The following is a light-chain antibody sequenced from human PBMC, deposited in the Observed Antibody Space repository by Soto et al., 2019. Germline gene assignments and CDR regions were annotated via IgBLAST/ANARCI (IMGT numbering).Light chain of an antibody. V-gene: IGLV4-69*01. CDR2: LNSDGSH. CDR3: QTWGTGIRVV. J-gene: IGLJ2*01. CDR1: SGHSSYA. Sequence: QSVLTQSPSASASLGASVKLTCTLSSGHSSYAIAWHQQQPEKGPRYLMKLNSDGSHSKGDGIPDRFSGSISGAERYLTISSLQSEDEADYYCQTWGTGIRVVFGGGTKLTVL.